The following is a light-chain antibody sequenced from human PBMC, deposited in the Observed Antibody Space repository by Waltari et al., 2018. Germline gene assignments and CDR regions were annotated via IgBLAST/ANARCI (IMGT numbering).Light chain of an antibody. CDR1: SSTIGSNT. J-gene: IGLJ2*01. CDR3: AAWDDSLNVVV. V-gene: IGLV1-44*01. CDR2: SNK. Sequence: QSVLTQPPSASGTPGQRVTISCSGRSSTIGSNTVNWYQQLPGTAPKLLIYSNKQRPSGVPDRFSGSKSGTSASLAISGLQSEDEADYYCAAWDDSLNVVVFGGGTKLTVL.